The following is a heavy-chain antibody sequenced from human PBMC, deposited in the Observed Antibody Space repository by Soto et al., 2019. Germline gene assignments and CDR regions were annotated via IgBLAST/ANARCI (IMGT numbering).Heavy chain of an antibody. CDR2: FHYNENT. V-gene: IGHV4-39*01. Sequence: SSETLSLTCTVSGGSISSGGYYWSWIRQPPGEGLEWIGTFHYNENTYYNPSLGSRVTISVDTSKNQFSLRVSSVTAADTAVYYCARRYGGTFDYWGQGTPVTVSS. D-gene: IGHD2-15*01. CDR3: ARRYGGTFDY. CDR1: GGSISSGGYY. J-gene: IGHJ4*02.